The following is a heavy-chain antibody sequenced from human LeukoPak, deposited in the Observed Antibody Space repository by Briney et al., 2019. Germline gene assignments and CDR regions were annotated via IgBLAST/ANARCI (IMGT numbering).Heavy chain of an antibody. J-gene: IGHJ5*02. V-gene: IGHV1-8*01. Sequence: ASVKVSCKASGYTFTSYDINWVRQATGQGLEWMGWMNPNSGNTGYAQKFQGRVTMTRNTSISTAYMELSSLRSEDTAVYYCARPDIVVVPAATRFDPWGQGTLVTVSS. CDR2: MNPNSGNT. CDR3: ARPDIVVVPAATRFDP. D-gene: IGHD2-2*01. CDR1: GYTFTSYD.